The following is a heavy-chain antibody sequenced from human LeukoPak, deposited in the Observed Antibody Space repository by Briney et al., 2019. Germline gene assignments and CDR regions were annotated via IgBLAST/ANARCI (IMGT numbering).Heavy chain of an antibody. Sequence: SETLSLTCTISGGSTNTYYWSWIRQPPGKGLEWIGYIYYIGSTNYSPSLKSRATISVDTSKNQFSLKLSSVTAADTAVYYCAKARRYFDRFDYWGQGTLVTVSS. CDR1: GGSTNTYY. V-gene: IGHV4-59*01. CDR3: AKARRYFDRFDY. CDR2: IYYIGST. D-gene: IGHD3-9*01. J-gene: IGHJ4*02.